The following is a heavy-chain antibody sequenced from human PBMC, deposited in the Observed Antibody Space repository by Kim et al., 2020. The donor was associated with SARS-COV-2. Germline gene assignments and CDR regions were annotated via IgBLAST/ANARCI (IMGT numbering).Heavy chain of an antibody. J-gene: IGHJ4*02. Sequence: DSVKDRFTISRDNTKNALYLQMNSLRAEDTAVYYWAKGGGSSTVRYYSDYWGEGTLVTVSS. V-gene: IGHV3-23*01. CDR3: AKGGGSSTVRYYSDY. D-gene: IGHD2-15*01.